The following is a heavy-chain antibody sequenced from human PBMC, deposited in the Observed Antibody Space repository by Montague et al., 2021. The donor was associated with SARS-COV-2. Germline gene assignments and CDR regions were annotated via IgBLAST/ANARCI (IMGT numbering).Heavy chain of an antibody. CDR2: ISHSGST. CDR3: ARVPYRLLFVPRYYGMDV. D-gene: IGHD2-2*01. Sequence: SETLSLTCAVYGGSLSGYYWSWIRQPPGEGLELIAEISHSGSTSYNPSLKSRVTISVDTSKNQFSLELSSATAADTAVYYCARVPYRLLFVPRYYGMDVWGQGTTVTVSS. CDR1: GGSLSGYY. J-gene: IGHJ6*02. V-gene: IGHV4-34*01.